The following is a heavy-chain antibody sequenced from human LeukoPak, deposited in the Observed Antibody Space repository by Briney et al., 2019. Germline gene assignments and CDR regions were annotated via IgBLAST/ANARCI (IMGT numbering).Heavy chain of an antibody. V-gene: IGHV1-18*01. Sequence: ASVKVSCKASGYTFTSYGISWVRQAPGQGLEWMGWISAYNGNTNYAQKLQGGVTMTTDTSTSTAYMELRSLRSDDTAVYYCARVDCSSTSCYYYYGMDVWGQGTTVTVSS. CDR2: ISAYNGNT. D-gene: IGHD2-2*01. CDR3: ARVDCSSTSCYYYYGMDV. CDR1: GYTFTSYG. J-gene: IGHJ6*02.